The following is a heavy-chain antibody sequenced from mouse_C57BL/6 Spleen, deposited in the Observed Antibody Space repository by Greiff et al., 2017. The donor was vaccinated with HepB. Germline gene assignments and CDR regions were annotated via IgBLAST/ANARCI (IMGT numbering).Heavy chain of an antibody. CDR3: ARRKTAYYSNSWFAY. CDR1: GYTFTDYY. Sequence: EVQLQQSGPELVKPGASVKISCKASGYTFTDYYMNWVKQSHGKSLEWIGDINPNNGGTSYNQKFKGKATLTVDKSSSTAYMELRSLTSEDSAVYYCARRKTAYYSNSWFAYWGQGTLVTVSA. V-gene: IGHV1-26*01. J-gene: IGHJ3*01. CDR2: INPNNGGT. D-gene: IGHD2-5*01.